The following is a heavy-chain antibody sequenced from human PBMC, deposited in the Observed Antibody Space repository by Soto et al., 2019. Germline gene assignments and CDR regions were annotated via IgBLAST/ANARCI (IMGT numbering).Heavy chain of an antibody. J-gene: IGHJ4*02. CDR1: GFTFSSHG. CDR3: AKSRTSGTYFFDY. D-gene: IGHD1-26*01. Sequence: PGGSLRLSCAASGFTFSSHGMHWVRQAPGKGLEWVAVISYDGSNKYYADSVKGRFTISRDNSKNTLYLQMNSLRAEDTAVYYCAKSRTSGTYFFDYWGPGTPVTVSS. V-gene: IGHV3-30*18. CDR2: ISYDGSNK.